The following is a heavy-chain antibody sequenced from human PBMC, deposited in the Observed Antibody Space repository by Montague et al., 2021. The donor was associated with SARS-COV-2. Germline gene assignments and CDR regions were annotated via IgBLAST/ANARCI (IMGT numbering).Heavy chain of an antibody. J-gene: IGHJ4*02. CDR3: AHLIRYYDIFTGSAFDY. D-gene: IGHD3-9*01. CDR1: GFSLSTPNVG. CDR2: IYSNDDK. V-gene: IGHV2-5*01. Sequence: PALVKPTQTLTLTCTFSGFSLSTPNVGVGWIRQPPGKALEWLALIYSNDDKRYSPSLQSRLTITKDTSKNQVVLSLTNMDPVDTVTYYCAHLIRYYDIFTGSAFDYWGQGTQVTVSS.